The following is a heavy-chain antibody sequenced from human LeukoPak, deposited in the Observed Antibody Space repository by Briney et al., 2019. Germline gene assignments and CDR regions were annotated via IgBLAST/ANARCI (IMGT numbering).Heavy chain of an antibody. CDR3: ARGEAVAGTDY. J-gene: IGHJ4*02. CDR2: VNSDGYSF. CDR1: GFTFSSYS. D-gene: IGHD6-19*01. Sequence: GGSLRLSCAASGFTFSSYSMNWVRQAPGKGLEWLARVNSDGYSFSYADSVRGRFTISRDNAKKTLYLQMNSLRVEDTAMYYCARGEAVAGTDYWGQGVLVTVSS. V-gene: IGHV3-74*01.